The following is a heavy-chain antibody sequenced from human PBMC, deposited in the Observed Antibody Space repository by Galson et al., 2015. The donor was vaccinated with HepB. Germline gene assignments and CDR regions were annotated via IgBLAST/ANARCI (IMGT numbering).Heavy chain of an antibody. J-gene: IGHJ6*02. V-gene: IGHV3-30*18. CDR1: GFTFSSYG. Sequence: SLRLSCAASGFTFSSYGMHWVRQAPGKGLEWVAVISYDGSNKYYADSVKGRFTISRDNSKNTLYLQMNSLRAEDTAVYYCANEHDFWSGYYTSGYYYGMDVWGQGTTVTVSS. D-gene: IGHD3-3*01. CDR2: ISYDGSNK. CDR3: ANEHDFWSGYYTSGYYYGMDV.